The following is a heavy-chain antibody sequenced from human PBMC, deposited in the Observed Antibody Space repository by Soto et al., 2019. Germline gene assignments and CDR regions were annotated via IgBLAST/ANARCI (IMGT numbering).Heavy chain of an antibody. CDR3: ARGPRTHSSGHPWGGMDV. CDR2: INPNSGGT. V-gene: IGHV1-2*02. Sequence: GASVKVSCKASGYTFTGYYMPWVRQAPGQGLEWMGWINPNSGGTNSAQKFQGRVTMTRDTCISTAYMELSRLRSDATAVYYCARGPRTHSSGHPWGGMDVWGQGTTVTVSS. J-gene: IGHJ6*02. CDR1: GYTFTGYY. D-gene: IGHD6-19*01.